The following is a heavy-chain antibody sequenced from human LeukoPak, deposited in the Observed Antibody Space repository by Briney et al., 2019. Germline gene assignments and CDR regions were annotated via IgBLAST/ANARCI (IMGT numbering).Heavy chain of an antibody. CDR2: ISWNSGSI. V-gene: IGHV3-9*01. CDR3: AKDTDRAAAGNIWGH. J-gene: IGHJ4*02. Sequence: GGSLRLSCAASGFTFDDYAMHWVRQAPGKGLEWVSGISWNSGSIGYADSVKGRFTISRDNAKNSLYLQMNSLRAEDTALYHSAKDTDRAAAGNIWGHWGQGNVVPVS. CDR1: GFTFDDYA. D-gene: IGHD6-13*01.